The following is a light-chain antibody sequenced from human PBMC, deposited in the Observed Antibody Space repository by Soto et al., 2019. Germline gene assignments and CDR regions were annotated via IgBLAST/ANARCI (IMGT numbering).Light chain of an antibody. CDR1: QRIGSY. CDR2: AAT. V-gene: IGKV1-39*01. CDR3: QQSYSIPVWT. Sequence: DIQMTHSPSSLSASVVYIFTITCLSSQRIGSYVNWYQQKPGKAPKLLIYAATNLEEGVPSRFSGSGSGTDFSLSVSGLQPEDFATYYCQQSYSIPVWTFGHGTKVDIK. J-gene: IGKJ1*01.